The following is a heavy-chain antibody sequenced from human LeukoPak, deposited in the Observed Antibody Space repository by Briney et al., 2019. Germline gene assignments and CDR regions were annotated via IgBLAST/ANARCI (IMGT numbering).Heavy chain of an antibody. D-gene: IGHD6-13*01. V-gene: IGHV3-66*01. Sequence: GGSLRLSCVVSGFTFSDYYMSWVRQAPGKGLEWVSVIYSGGSTYYADSVKGRFTISRDNSKNTLYLQMNSLRAEDTAVYYCAKDWDISNWYGKFDSWGQGTLVTVSS. J-gene: IGHJ4*02. CDR1: GFTFSDYY. CDR2: IYSGGST. CDR3: AKDWDISNWYGKFDS.